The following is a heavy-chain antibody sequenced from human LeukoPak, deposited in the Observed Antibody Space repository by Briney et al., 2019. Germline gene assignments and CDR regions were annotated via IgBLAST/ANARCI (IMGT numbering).Heavy chain of an antibody. V-gene: IGHV3-30*18. D-gene: IGHD4-17*01. Sequence: GGSLRLSCAASGFTFSRNGMHWVRQAPGKGLEWVAVISHDGTNKYHADSVKGRFTISRDNSKNTLYLQMSSLRAEDTAVYYCAKAHVSDYVDYVRCHYNGMDVWGQGTTVSVSS. CDR2: ISHDGTNK. J-gene: IGHJ6*02. CDR3: AKAHVSDYVDYVRCHYNGMDV. CDR1: GFTFSRNG.